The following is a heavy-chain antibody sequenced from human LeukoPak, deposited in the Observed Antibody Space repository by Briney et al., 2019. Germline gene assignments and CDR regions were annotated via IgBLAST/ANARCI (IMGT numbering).Heavy chain of an antibody. CDR1: GYTFTSYD. V-gene: IGHV1-8*01. J-gene: IGHJ4*02. CDR2: MNPNSGNT. CDR3: ARNTIAAHVDY. D-gene: IGHD6-6*01. Sequence: GASVKVSCKASGYTFTSYDINWVRQATGQGLEWMGWMNPNSGNTGYAQKFHGRVTMTRDTSISTAYLELTTLRPDDTAVYYCARNTIAAHVDYWGQGTLVTVSS.